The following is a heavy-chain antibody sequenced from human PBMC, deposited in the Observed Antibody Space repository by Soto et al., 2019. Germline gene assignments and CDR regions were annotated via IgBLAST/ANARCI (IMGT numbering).Heavy chain of an antibody. D-gene: IGHD3-3*02. V-gene: IGHV4-39*01. CDR3: ARPKIAFSHWLDP. CDR2: IYYSGST. Sequence: PPGKGLEWIGSIYYSGSTYYNPSLKSRVTISVDTSKNQFSLKLSSVTAADTSVFSCARPKIAFSHWLDPRAEGPLVTV. J-gene: IGHJ5*02.